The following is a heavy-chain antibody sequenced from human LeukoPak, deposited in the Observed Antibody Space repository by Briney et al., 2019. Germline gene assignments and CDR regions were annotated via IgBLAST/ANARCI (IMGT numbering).Heavy chain of an antibody. CDR2: IYSSGST. J-gene: IGHJ3*02. CDR3: ARGGGTMVRGVIIYHAFDI. V-gene: IGHV4-4*07. D-gene: IGHD3-10*01. CDR1: GGSISSYY. Sequence: PSGTLYLTCAVSGGSISSYYWSWIRQPDGKGLEWIGRIYSSGSTNYNPSLKSRVTMSVDTSKNQFSLRLSSVTAADTAVYYCARGGGTMVRGVIIYHAFDIWGQGTMVTVSP.